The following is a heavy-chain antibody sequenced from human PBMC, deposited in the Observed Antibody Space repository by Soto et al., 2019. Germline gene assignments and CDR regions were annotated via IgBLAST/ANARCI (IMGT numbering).Heavy chain of an antibody. J-gene: IGHJ4*02. Sequence: GGSLILSCAASGFTVNSNYMSWVRQAPGKGLEWVSVIYSGSSTYYADSVKGRFTISRDDSKNTLYLQMNSLKIEDTAVYFCTTSGNPHVVDSWGQGTLVTVSS. CDR1: GFTVNSNY. V-gene: IGHV3-66*01. CDR2: IYSGSST. CDR3: TTSGNPHVVDS.